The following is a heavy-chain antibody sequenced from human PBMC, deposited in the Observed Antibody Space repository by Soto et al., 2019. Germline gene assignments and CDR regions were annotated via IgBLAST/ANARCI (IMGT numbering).Heavy chain of an antibody. D-gene: IGHD5-18*01. Sequence: QVQLQESGPGLVKPSQTLSLTCTVSGGSISSGDYYWSWIRQPPGKGLEWIGYIYYSGSTYYNPSLTRRVTISVDPSKNQFSLKLSSVTAADTAVYYCARGAWDRAAMDTEPYFDYWGQGTLVTVSS. CDR1: GGSISSGDYY. J-gene: IGHJ4*02. CDR2: IYYSGST. V-gene: IGHV4-30-4*01. CDR3: ARGAWDRAAMDTEPYFDY.